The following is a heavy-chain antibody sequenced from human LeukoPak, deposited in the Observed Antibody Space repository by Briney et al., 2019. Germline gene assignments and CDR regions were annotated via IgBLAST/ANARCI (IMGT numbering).Heavy chain of an antibody. CDR1: GGSISSYY. D-gene: IGHD3-22*01. Sequence: SETLSLTCTVYGGSISSYYWSWIRQPPGKGLEWIGYIYCSGSTNYNPSLQSRVTISVDTSKNQFSLKLSSVTAADTAVYYCARGGNYYYDSSGYYHWGQGTLVTVSS. CDR2: IYCSGST. J-gene: IGHJ5*02. CDR3: ARGGNYYYDSSGYYH. V-gene: IGHV4-59*01.